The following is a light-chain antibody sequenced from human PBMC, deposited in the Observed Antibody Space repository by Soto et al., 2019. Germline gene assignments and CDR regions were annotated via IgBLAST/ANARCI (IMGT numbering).Light chain of an antibody. Sequence: IEMTQYPSSLSASVGDSVTITCRASQSISNFLTWYRKSPGRAPELLIYAASTLQSGVPSRFSGSGSGTDFTLTIRSLQPEDFATYWCHQTFTPPLSFGG. CDR3: HQTFTPPLS. CDR2: AAS. J-gene: IGKJ4*01. CDR1: QSISNF. V-gene: IGKV1-39*01.